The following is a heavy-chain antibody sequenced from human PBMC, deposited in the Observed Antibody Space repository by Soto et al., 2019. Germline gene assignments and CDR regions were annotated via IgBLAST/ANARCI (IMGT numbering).Heavy chain of an antibody. D-gene: IGHD3-3*01. CDR2: IYYSGST. CDR1: GGSISSGGYY. J-gene: IGHJ5*02. Sequence: KPSETLSLTCTVSGGSISSGGYYWSWIRQHPGKGLEWIGYIYYSGSTYYNPSLKSRVTISVDTSKNQFSLKLSSVTAADTAVYYCARTTVLPFLEWLHWFDPWGQGTLVTVSS. CDR3: ARTTVLPFLEWLHWFDP. V-gene: IGHV4-31*03.